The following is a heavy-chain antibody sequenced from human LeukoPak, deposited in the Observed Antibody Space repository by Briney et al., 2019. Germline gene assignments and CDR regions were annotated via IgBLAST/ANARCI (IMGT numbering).Heavy chain of an antibody. V-gene: IGHV1-2*02. Sequence: GASVKVSCKASGYTFTGYYIHWVRQAPGQGLEWMGWIRPNSGVTNYTQKFQGRVTMTRDTSISTAYIELSRLRSDDTAVYYCARDLGPPEVVVVTASYFQHWGQGTLVTVSS. D-gene: IGHD2-21*02. CDR3: ARDLGPPEVVVVTASYFQH. CDR2: IRPNSGVT. CDR1: GYTFTGYY. J-gene: IGHJ1*01.